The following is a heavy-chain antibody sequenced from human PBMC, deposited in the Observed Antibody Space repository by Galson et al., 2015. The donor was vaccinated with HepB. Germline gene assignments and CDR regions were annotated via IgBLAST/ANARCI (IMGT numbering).Heavy chain of an antibody. V-gene: IGHV3-64D*06. CDR2: ISSNGDST. CDR3: VKVYSSGWLQFDY. Sequence: SLRLSCAASGFTFSNYVMHWVRQAPGKGLEYVSAISSNGDSTYYADSVKGRFTISRDNSKNTLYLQMSSLRAEDTAVYYCVKVYSSGWLQFDYWGQGTLVTVSS. D-gene: IGHD6-19*01. CDR1: GFTFSNYV. J-gene: IGHJ4*02.